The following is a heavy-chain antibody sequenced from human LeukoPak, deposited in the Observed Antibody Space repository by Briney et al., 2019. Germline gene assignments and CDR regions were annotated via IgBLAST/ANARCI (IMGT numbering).Heavy chain of an antibody. D-gene: IGHD3-3*01. Sequence: PSETLSLTCTVSGGSISRGGYYWSWIRQPAGKGPEWIGRIYGSGSTNYNPSFKSRVTMSVDTSKNQFSLKLTSVTAADTAVYYCAREPLTIFGVVPSGLNYFDYWGQGTLVTVSS. CDR2: IYGSGST. J-gene: IGHJ4*02. CDR3: AREPLTIFGVVPSGLNYFDY. V-gene: IGHV4-61*02. CDR1: GGSISRGGYY.